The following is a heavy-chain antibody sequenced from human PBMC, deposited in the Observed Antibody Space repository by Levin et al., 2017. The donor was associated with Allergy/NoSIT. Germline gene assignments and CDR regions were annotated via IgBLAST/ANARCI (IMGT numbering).Heavy chain of an antibody. CDR1: GYTFTSYD. J-gene: IGHJ4*02. V-gene: IGHV1-8*01. Sequence: GESLKISCKASGYTFTSYDINWVRQATGQGLEWMGWMNPNSGNTGYAQMFQGRVTMTRNTSISTAYMELSSLRSEDTAVYYCARALDFAFDYWGQGTLVTVSS. CDR3: ARALDFAFDY. CDR2: MNPNSGNT. D-gene: IGHD3/OR15-3a*01.